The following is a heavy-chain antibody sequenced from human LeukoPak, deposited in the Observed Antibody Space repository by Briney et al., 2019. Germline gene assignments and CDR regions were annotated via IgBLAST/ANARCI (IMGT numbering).Heavy chain of an antibody. CDR1: GFTFSNAW. J-gene: IGHJ3*02. CDR3: AKDPNGDYIGTFDI. D-gene: IGHD4-17*01. Sequence: PGGSLRLSCAASGFTFSNAWMSWVRQAPGKGLEWVATVLGSGVPTYYAESVQGRFTISRDNSKNTLYLQMSSLRAEDTAIYYCAKDPNGDYIGTFDIWGQGTMVIVS. CDR2: VLGSGVPT. V-gene: IGHV3-23*01.